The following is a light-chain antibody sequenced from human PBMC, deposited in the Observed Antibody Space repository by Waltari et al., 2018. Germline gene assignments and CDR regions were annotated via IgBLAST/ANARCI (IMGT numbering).Light chain of an antibody. V-gene: IGKV3-11*01. J-gene: IGKJ3*01. CDR2: DPS. CDR3: QQRSNWPPGVEFT. Sequence: DIVLTQSPATLSLSPGQRATLSCRASQSLSSYLPWYQQKPGQAPRLPLHDPSNRATGIPARFSGSGSWTDFTLTISSLEPEDFAVYYCQQRSNWPPGVEFTFGPGTKVDIK. CDR1: QSLSSY.